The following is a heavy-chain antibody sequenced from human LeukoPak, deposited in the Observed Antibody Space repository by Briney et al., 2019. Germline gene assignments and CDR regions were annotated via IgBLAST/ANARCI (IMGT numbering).Heavy chain of an antibody. CDR1: GFTFSTYG. CDR3: AKDQEGGSTFFDY. CDR2: ISYDGSNK. V-gene: IGHV3-30*18. D-gene: IGHD6-13*01. Sequence: PGGSLRLSCAASGFTFSTYGMHWVRQAPGKGLEWVAVISYDGSNKYYADSVKGRFTFSRDNSKNTLYLQMNSLRAEDTAVYYCAKDQEGGSTFFDYWGQGILVTVSS. J-gene: IGHJ4*02.